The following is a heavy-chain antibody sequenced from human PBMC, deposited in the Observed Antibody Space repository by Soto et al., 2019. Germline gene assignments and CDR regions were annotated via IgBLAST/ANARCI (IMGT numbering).Heavy chain of an antibody. D-gene: IGHD6-19*01. J-gene: IGHJ4*02. CDR2: ISGSSSNI. V-gene: IGHV3-11*01. CDR3: AKMTSSGWYDPVFH. CDR1: GFSFSDYY. Sequence: QVQLVESGGGLVKTRGSLRLSCVASGFSFSDYYVSWVRQAPGKGLEWISYISGSSSNIYYADSVKGRFTISRNNAENSVFLQMNNLRAEDTARYYCAKMTSSGWYDPVFHWGQGTLVTVSS.